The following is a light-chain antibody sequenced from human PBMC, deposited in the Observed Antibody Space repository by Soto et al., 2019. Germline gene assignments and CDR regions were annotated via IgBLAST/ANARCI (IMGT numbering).Light chain of an antibody. Sequence: EIVLTQSPGTLSRSPGERATLSCRASQSVSNNYLAWYQQNPVQAPRLLIYGASNRATGIPDRFSGSGSGTDFTLTISRLEPEDFAVYYCQQYGSSGTFGEGTKVEIK. CDR1: QSVSNNY. J-gene: IGKJ1*01. V-gene: IGKV3-20*01. CDR3: QQYGSSGT. CDR2: GAS.